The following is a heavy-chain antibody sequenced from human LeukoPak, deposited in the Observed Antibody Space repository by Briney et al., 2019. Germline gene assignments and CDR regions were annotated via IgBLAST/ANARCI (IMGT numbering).Heavy chain of an antibody. CDR1: GGSISSSSYY. Sequence: SETLSLTRTVSGGSISSSSYYSGWTRQPPGKGLEWIGSIYYSGRTYYKPSLKSRVTISVDTSKNQFSLKLSSVTAADTAVYYCARSSGYSSSGGLNWFDTWGQGTLVTVSS. CDR3: ARSSGYSSSGGLNWFDT. D-gene: IGHD6-13*01. J-gene: IGHJ5*02. CDR2: IYYSGRT. V-gene: IGHV4-39*01.